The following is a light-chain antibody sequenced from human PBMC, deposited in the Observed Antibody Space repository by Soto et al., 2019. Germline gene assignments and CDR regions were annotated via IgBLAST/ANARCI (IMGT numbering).Light chain of an antibody. V-gene: IGKV3-11*01. CDR3: QQRSNWPPRLT. Sequence: EIVLTQSPATLSLSPGERATLSCRASQSVSSYLAWYQQKPGQAPRLLIYDASNRATGIPARFSGSGSGTDFTLTISSLGPEDFGVYYCQQRSNWPPRLTFGGGTKGEIK. CDR2: DAS. CDR1: QSVSSY. J-gene: IGKJ4*01.